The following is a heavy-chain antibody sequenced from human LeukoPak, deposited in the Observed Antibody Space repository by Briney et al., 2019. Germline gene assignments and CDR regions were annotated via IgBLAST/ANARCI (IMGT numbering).Heavy chain of an antibody. J-gene: IGHJ4*02. Sequence: GGSLRLSCAASGFTFSSYGMHWVRQAPCKGLEWVAFIRYDGSNKYYADSVKGRFTISRDNSKNTLYLQMNSLRAEDTAVYYCAKPRRGITIFGVLDYWGQGTLVTVSS. CDR3: AKPRRGITIFGVLDY. CDR1: GFTFSSYG. D-gene: IGHD3-3*01. V-gene: IGHV3-30*02. CDR2: IRYDGSNK.